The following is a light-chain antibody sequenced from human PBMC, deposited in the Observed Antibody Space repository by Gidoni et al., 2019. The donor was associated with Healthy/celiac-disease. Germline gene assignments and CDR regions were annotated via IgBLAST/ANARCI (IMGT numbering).Light chain of an antibody. CDR3: QSRGT. V-gene: IGKV3-20*01. Sequence: EIVLTQSPGTLSLSPGERATLSCRASQSVSSSYLAWYQQKPGQAPRLLIYGASSRATGIPDRFSGSGSGTDFTLTISRLEPEDFAVYYCQSRGTFGQXTKLEIK. CDR2: GAS. J-gene: IGKJ2*02. CDR1: QSVSSSY.